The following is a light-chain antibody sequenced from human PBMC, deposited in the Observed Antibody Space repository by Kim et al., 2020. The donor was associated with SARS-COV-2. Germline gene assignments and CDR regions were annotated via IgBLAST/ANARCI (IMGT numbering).Light chain of an antibody. CDR1: SSDIGGYNY. Sequence: QSALTQPASVSGSPGQSITISCTGTSSDIGGYNYVSCYQLHPGKAPKLMIFEVTDRPSGFSNRFSGSKSGNTASLTISGLQAEDEADYYCSSYTRTSTLVFGGGTQLTVL. V-gene: IGLV2-14*01. J-gene: IGLJ3*02. CDR2: EVT. CDR3: SSYTRTSTLV.